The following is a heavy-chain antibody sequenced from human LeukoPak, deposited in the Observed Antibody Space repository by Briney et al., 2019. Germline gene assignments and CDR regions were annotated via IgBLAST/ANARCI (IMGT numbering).Heavy chain of an antibody. J-gene: IGHJ3*02. CDR1: GGSISSYY. CDR2: IYYSGST. V-gene: IGHV4-59*01. D-gene: IGHD3-10*01. CDR3: ARVDGRYYYGSGSYSLALDASDI. Sequence: SETLSLTCTVSGGSISSYYWSWIRQPPGKGLEWIGYIYYSGSTNYNPSLKSRVTISVDTSKNQFSLKLSSVTAADTAVYYCARVDGRYYYGSGSYSLALDASDIWGQGTMVTVSS.